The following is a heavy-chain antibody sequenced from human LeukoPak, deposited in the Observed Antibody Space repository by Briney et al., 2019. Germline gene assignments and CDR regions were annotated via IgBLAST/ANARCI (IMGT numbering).Heavy chain of an antibody. D-gene: IGHD2-21*02. CDR1: GHSFSTDW. V-gene: IGHV3-74*01. Sequence: GGSLRLSCAASGHSFSTDWMHWVRQAPGKGLVWVARIKSDVSKTDYAASVKGRFTISRDDANNILYLQMNSLKVDDTAVYYCTAIRPDYWGQGTVVTVSS. J-gene: IGHJ4*02. CDR3: TAIRPDY. CDR2: IKSDVSKT.